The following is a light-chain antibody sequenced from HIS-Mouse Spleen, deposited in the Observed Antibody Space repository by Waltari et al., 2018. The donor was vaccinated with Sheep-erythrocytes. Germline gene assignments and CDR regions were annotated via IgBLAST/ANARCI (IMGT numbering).Light chain of an antibody. CDR3: SSYTSSSTWV. Sequence: QSALTQPRSVSGSPGQSVTISCTGTSSDVGGYNYVSWYQQHPGKAPKLMIYEVSNRPSGVSNRFSGSQSGNTASLTISGLQAEDEADYYCSSYTSSSTWVFGGGTKLTVL. CDR2: EVS. V-gene: IGLV2-14*01. J-gene: IGLJ3*02. CDR1: SSDVGGYNY.